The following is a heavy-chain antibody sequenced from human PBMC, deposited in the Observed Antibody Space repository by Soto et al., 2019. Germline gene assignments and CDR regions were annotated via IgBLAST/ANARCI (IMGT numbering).Heavy chain of an antibody. D-gene: IGHD6-25*01. J-gene: IGHJ4*02. CDR3: ARVFSSGSGWMYYFDF. CDR2: IYYTGAT. CDR1: TGSISSGNW. V-gene: IGHV4-4*02. Sequence: QVQLRESGPGLVEASVTLSLTCEVSTGSISSGNWWSWVRQPPGKGLEWIGEIYYTGATNYNPSLKSPSTMTIDKSKDHFYLSLRSATAADTAVYYCARVFSSGSGWMYYFDFWGQGTLVSVSS.